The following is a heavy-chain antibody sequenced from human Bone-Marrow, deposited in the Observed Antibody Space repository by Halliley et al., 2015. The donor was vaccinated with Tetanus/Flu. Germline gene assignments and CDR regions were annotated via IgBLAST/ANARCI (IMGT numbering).Heavy chain of an antibody. Sequence: RCGTTYYAEAVKGRFTISRDKSKNALYLQMNSLRAEDTAVYYWAKGIEDYGWERFFGLDYWGQGTLVSFSS. CDR3: AKGIEDYGWERFFGLDY. J-gene: IGHJ4*02. CDR2: RCGTT. V-gene: IGHV3-23*01. D-gene: IGHD3-16*01.